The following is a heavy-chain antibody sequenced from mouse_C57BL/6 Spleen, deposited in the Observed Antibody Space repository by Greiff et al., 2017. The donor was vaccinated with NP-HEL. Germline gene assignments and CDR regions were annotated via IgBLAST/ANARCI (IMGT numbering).Heavy chain of an antibody. Sequence: VKLQQSGAELARPGASVKLSCKASGYTFTSYGISWVKQRTGQGLEWIGEIYPRSGNTYYNEKFKGKATLTADKSSSTAYMELRSLTSEDSAVYFCARFTTVVATKSFDYWGQGTTLTVSS. D-gene: IGHD1-1*01. J-gene: IGHJ2*01. CDR2: IYPRSGNT. V-gene: IGHV1-81*01. CDR3: ARFTTVVATKSFDY. CDR1: GYTFTSYG.